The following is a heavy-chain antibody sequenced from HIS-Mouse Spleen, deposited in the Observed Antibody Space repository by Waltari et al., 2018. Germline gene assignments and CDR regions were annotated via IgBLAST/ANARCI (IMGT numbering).Heavy chain of an antibody. D-gene: IGHD1-1*01. CDR2: IYYSGST. CDR3: ARRGTGRVNWFDP. Sequence: QVQLQESGPGLVKPSETLSLTCTVSGGSISSYYWSWIRQPPGKGLEWIGYIYYSGSTNYNPSLKSRVTISVDTSKNQFSLKLSSVTAADTAVYYCARRGTGRVNWFDPWGQGTLVTVSS. CDR1: GGSISSYY. J-gene: IGHJ5*02. V-gene: IGHV4-59*01.